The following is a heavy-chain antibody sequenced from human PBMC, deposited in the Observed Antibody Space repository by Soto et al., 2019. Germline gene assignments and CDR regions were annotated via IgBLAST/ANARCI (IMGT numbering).Heavy chain of an antibody. V-gene: IGHV4-39*07. J-gene: IGHJ4*02. Sequence: SETLSLTCTVSGGSIRSNSYYWGWIRQPPGKGLEWIGSIYHSGSPYYNPSLKSRVTISVDKSKNQFSLKLSSVTAADTAVYYCARDQGYSSSYFDYWGQGTLVTVSS. D-gene: IGHD2-15*01. CDR2: IYHSGSP. CDR1: GGSIRSNSYY. CDR3: ARDQGYSSSYFDY.